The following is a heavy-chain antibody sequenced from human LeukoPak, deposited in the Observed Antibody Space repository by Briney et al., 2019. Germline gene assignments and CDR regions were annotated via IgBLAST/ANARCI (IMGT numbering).Heavy chain of an antibody. CDR3: AKVYDILTGTDEGLDY. D-gene: IGHD3-9*01. Sequence: GGSLRLSCAAPGFTFSSFEMKWVRQAPGKGLEWVVYIQYDGSNEQYADSVKGRFSISRDSSKNILYLQMNSLRAEDTAVYYCAKVYDILTGTDEGLDYWGQGTLVTVSS. V-gene: IGHV3-30*02. CDR2: IQYDGSNE. J-gene: IGHJ4*02. CDR1: GFTFSSFE.